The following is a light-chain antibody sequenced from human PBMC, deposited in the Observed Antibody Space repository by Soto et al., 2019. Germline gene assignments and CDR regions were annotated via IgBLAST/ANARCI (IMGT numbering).Light chain of an antibody. V-gene: IGLV3-21*02. Sequence: SYELTQPPSVSVAPGQTARITCGGNNIGSKSVHWYQQKPGQAPVLVVYDDSDRPSGTPERFSGSNSGNTATLTISRVEAGDEADYYCQVWDSSSDWVFGGGTKLTVL. J-gene: IGLJ3*02. CDR2: DDS. CDR1: NIGSKS. CDR3: QVWDSSSDWV.